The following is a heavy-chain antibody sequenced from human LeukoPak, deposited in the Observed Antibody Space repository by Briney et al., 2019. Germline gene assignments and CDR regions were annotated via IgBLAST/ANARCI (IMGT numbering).Heavy chain of an antibody. CDR3: AREFGASPYYYYYMDV. V-gene: IGHV1-2*02. Sequence: ASVKVSCKASGYTFTGCYMHWVRQAPGQGLEWMGWINPNSGGTNYAQKFQGRVTMTRDTSISTAYMELSRLRSDDTAVYYCAREFGASPYYYYYMDVWGKGTTVTISS. CDR1: GYTFTGCY. J-gene: IGHJ6*03. D-gene: IGHD4/OR15-4a*01. CDR2: INPNSGGT.